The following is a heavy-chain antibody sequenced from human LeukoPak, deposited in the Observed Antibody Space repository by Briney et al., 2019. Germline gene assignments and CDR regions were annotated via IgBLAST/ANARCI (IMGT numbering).Heavy chain of an antibody. D-gene: IGHD5-12*01. CDR2: IYYSGST. Sequence: PSETLSLTCTVSGGSISSYYWSWIRQPPGKGLEWIGYIYYSGSTNYNPSLKSRVTISVGTSKNQFSLKLSSVTAADTAVYYCARSGRGYSGYDWSYYYMDVWGKGTTVTVSS. V-gene: IGHV4-59*01. CDR3: ARSGRGYSGYDWSYYYMDV. CDR1: GGSISSYY. J-gene: IGHJ6*03.